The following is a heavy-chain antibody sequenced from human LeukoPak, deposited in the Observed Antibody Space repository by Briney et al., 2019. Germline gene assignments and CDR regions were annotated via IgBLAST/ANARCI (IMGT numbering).Heavy chain of an antibody. CDR2: IYYSGST. V-gene: IGHV4-39*01. CDR3: AGHDAIFGVVIIPGAFDI. CDR1: GGSISSSSYY. D-gene: IGHD3-3*01. Sequence: SETLSLTCTVSGGSISSSSYYWGWIRQPPGKGLEWIGSIYYSGSTYYNPSLKSRVTISVDTSKNQFSLKLSSVTAADTAVYYCAGHDAIFGVVIIPGAFDIWGQGTMVTVSS. J-gene: IGHJ3*02.